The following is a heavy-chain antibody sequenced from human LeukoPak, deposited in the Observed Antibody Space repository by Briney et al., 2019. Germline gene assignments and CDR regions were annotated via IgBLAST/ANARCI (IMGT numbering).Heavy chain of an antibody. D-gene: IGHD3-10*01. CDR3: AKDTRITMVRGVIPKKGFDY. CDR2: ISGSGGST. V-gene: IGHV3-23*01. CDR1: GFTFSSYA. Sequence: GGSLRLSCAASGFTFSSYAMSWVRQAPGKGLEWVSAISGSGGSTYYADSVKGRFTTSRDNSKNTLYLQMNSLRAEDTAVYYCAKDTRITMVRGVIPKKGFDYWGQGTLVTVSS. J-gene: IGHJ4*02.